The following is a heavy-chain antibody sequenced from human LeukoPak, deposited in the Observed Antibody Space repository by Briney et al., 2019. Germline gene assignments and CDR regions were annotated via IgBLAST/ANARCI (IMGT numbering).Heavy chain of an antibody. Sequence: PSETLSLTCGVYGGSFSGYYWSWIRQPPGKGLEWIGEINHSGSTNYNPSLKSRVTISADTSKNQFSLKLSSVTAADTAVYYCARVRMVRGVKPYYFDYWGQGTLVTVSS. J-gene: IGHJ4*02. CDR1: GGSFSGYY. V-gene: IGHV4-34*01. CDR2: INHSGST. D-gene: IGHD3-10*01. CDR3: ARVRMVRGVKPYYFDY.